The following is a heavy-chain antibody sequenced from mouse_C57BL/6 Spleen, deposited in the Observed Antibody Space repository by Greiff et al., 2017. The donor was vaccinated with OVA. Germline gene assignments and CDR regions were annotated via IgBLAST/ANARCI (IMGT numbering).Heavy chain of an antibody. D-gene: IGHD3-2*02. J-gene: IGHJ3*01. CDR3: ARDSSGYPFAY. V-gene: IGHV2-2*01. CDR2: IWSGGST. CDR1: GFSLTSYG. Sequence: VKLMESGPGLVQPSQSLSITCTVSGFSLTSYGVHWVRQSPGQGLEWLGVIWSGGSTDYNAAFISRLSISKDNSKSQVFFKMNSLQADDTAIYYCARDSSGYPFAYWGQGTLVTVSA.